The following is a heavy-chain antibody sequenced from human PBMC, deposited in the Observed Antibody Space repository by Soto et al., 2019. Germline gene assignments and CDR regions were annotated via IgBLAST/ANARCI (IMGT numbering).Heavy chain of an antibody. J-gene: IGHJ3*02. CDR3: ARDFEQWLVRDDAFDI. Sequence: ASVKVSCKASGYTFTSYAMHWVRQAPGQRLEWMGWINAGNGNTKYSQKFQGRVTITRDTSASTAYMELSSLRSEDTAVYYCARDFEQWLVRDDAFDIWGQGTMVTVSS. D-gene: IGHD6-19*01. CDR2: INAGNGNT. CDR1: GYTFTSYA. V-gene: IGHV1-3*01.